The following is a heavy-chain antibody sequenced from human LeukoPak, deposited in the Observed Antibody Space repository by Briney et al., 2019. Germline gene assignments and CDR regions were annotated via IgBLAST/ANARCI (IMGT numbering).Heavy chain of an antibody. Sequence: GASVKVSCKASGGTFSSYAISWVRQAPGQGLEWMGGIIPIFGTANYAQKFQGRVTITADKSTSTAYMELSSLRSEDTAVYYCARFGSNYYYYMDFWGKGTTVTVSS. CDR1: GGTFSSYA. D-gene: IGHD1-26*01. V-gene: IGHV1-69*06. CDR2: IIPIFGTA. CDR3: ARFGSNYYYYMDF. J-gene: IGHJ6*03.